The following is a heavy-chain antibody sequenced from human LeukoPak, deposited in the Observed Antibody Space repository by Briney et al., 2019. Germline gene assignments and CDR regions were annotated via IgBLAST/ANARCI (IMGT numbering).Heavy chain of an antibody. CDR1: GGSISSSSYY. V-gene: IGHV4-39*01. D-gene: IGHD3-3*01. Sequence: SETLSLTCTVSGGSISSSSYYWGWIRQPPGKGLEWIGSIYYSGSTYYNPSLKSQVTISVDTSKNQFSLKLSSVTAADTAVYYCARRYDFWSGYSSWGQGTLVTVSS. CDR2: IYYSGST. J-gene: IGHJ4*02. CDR3: ARRYDFWSGYSS.